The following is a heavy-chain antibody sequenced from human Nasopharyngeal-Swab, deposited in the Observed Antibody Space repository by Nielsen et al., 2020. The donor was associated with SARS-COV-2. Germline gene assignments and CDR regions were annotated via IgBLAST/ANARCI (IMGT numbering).Heavy chain of an antibody. D-gene: IGHD1-26*01. V-gene: IGHV4-31*02. J-gene: IGHJ6*02. CDR3: ARDYRGAGYYYYGMDV. Sequence: RQAPGKGLEWIGYISYRGSTYYNPSLKSRVTISVDTSKNQVSLNLSSGTAADTAVYYCARDYRGAGYYYYGMDVWGQGTTVTVSS. CDR2: ISYRGST.